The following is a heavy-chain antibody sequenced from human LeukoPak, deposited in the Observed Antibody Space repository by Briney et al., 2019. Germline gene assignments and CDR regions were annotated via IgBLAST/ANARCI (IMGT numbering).Heavy chain of an antibody. D-gene: IGHD3-3*01. Sequence: GGSLRLSCAASGFTLDSYWMSWVRQAPGKGLEWVANLDRDGSAKNYVDSVKGRFTISRDNAKNSLYLQMDGLRVDDTAMYYCARTYDFGRGPPGDAFDNWGPGTWVIVSA. CDR1: GFTLDSYW. V-gene: IGHV3-7*01. CDR2: LDRDGSAK. J-gene: IGHJ3*02. CDR3: ARTYDFGRGPPGDAFDN.